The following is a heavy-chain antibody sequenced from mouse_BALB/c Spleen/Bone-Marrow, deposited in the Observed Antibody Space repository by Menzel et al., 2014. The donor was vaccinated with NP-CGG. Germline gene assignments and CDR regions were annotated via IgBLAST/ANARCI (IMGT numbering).Heavy chain of an antibody. CDR2: IDPANGNT. CDR3: ASYRYGWYFDV. CDR1: GINIKDTY. Sequence: EVMLVESGAELVKPGASVKLSCTASGINIKDTYMHWVKQRPEQGLEWIGRIDPANGNTKYDPKFQGKATITADTSSNTAYLQLSSLTSEDTAVYYCASYRYGWYFDVWGAGTTVTVSS. J-gene: IGHJ1*01. D-gene: IGHD2-14*01. V-gene: IGHV14-3*02.